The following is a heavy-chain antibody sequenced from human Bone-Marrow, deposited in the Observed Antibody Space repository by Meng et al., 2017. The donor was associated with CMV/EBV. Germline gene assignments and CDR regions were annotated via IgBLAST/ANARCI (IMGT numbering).Heavy chain of an antibody. CDR1: GYSISSGYY. CDR3: ARVDGLAVGYYFDY. D-gene: IGHD6-19*01. CDR2: IYHSGST. Sequence: SETLSLTCTVSGYSISSGYYWGWIRQPPGKGLEWIGSIYHSGSTYYNPSLKSRVTISVDTSKNQFSLKLSSVTAADTAVYYCARVDGLAVGYYFDYWGQGTLVPSPQ. J-gene: IGHJ4*02. V-gene: IGHV4-38-2*02.